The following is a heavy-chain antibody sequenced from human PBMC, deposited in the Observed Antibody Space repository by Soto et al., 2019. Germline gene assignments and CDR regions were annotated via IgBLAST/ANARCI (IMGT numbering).Heavy chain of an antibody. V-gene: IGHV4-59*01. CDR3: ARDQQMGRLDP. CDR1: GGSISSYY. D-gene: IGHD6-13*01. Sequence: QVQLQESGPGLLKPSETLSLTCSVSGGSISSYYWSWIRQPPGEKLEWIGYVYYTGTTNYNPSLKSRVTISLDTSKNQFSLKLTSVTAAETAVYYCARDQQMGRLDPWGQGTLVSVSS. J-gene: IGHJ5*02. CDR2: VYYTGTT.